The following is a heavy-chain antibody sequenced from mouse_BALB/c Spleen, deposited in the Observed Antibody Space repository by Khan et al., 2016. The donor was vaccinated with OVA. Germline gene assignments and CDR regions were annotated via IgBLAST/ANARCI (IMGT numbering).Heavy chain of an antibody. J-gene: IGHJ1*01. Sequence: EVQLQQSGAELVKPGASVKLSCTASGFNIKDTYLHWVKQRPEQGLEWIGRIAPANGNTQYDPKFQGQATLTSDTSSNTAYLQHNSLNSEDTAVYCCARPSYDPRDFEVWGAGTTGTGSS. CDR1: GFNIKDTY. D-gene: IGHD2-3*01. CDR2: IAPANGNT. V-gene: IGHV14-3*02. CDR3: ARPSYDPRDFEV.